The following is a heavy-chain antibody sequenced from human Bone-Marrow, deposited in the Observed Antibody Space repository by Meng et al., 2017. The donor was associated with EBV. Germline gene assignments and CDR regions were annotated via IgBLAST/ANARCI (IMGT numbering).Heavy chain of an antibody. CDR3: ARVRAVADQRGSFDY. CDR2: IIPILGTS. J-gene: IGHJ4*02. Sequence: QVRVVQAWGEVEKPGAWVKVSCKTSGGTFRGDAISWVRQAPGQGLEWMGGIIPILGTSTRAQKFQGRVTMTRDTSTSTVYMELSSLRSEDTAVYYCARVRAVADQRGSFDYWGQGTLVTVSS. D-gene: IGHD6-19*01. CDR1: GGTFRGDA. V-gene: IGHV1-69*06.